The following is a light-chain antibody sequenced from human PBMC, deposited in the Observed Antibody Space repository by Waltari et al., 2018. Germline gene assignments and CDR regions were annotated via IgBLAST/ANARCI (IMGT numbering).Light chain of an antibody. CDR3: QQYEGLPRT. CDR1: QHIYNY. Sequence: DIQMTQSPSSLSASVGDRVTITCQASQHIYNYLNWYQQKPGTAPKLLIYAASNLQTGVPSRFSGGGSGTDFTFVISNLQPEDIATYYCQQYEGLPRTFGQGTKLEMK. J-gene: IGKJ2*02. CDR2: AAS. V-gene: IGKV1-33*01.